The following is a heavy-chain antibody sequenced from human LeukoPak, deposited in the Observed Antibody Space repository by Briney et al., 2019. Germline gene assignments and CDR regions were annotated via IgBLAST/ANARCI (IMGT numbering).Heavy chain of an antibody. J-gene: IGHJ4*02. CDR3: ARGGEVYYYGSSGYYFDY. CDR1: GGSISSYY. CDR2: IYYSGST. V-gene: IGHV4-59*01. D-gene: IGHD3-22*01. Sequence: SETLSLTCTVSGGSISSYYWSWIRQPPGKGLEWIGYIYYSGSTNYNPSLKSRVTIPVDTSRNQFSLKLSSVTAADTAVYYCARGGEVYYYGSSGYYFDYWGQRTLVTVSS.